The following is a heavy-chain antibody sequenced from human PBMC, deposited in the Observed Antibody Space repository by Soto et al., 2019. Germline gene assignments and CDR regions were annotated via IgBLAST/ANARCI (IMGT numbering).Heavy chain of an antibody. Sequence: SETLSLTCTVSGGSISSYFWSWIRQPPGRGLEWIGYAYDSGSPNYNPSLKSRVTMSVDTSKNQFSLKLTSVTAADTAIYYCARATASRARGVFDYWSQGALVTVSS. J-gene: IGHJ4*02. D-gene: IGHD2-21*01. CDR3: ARATASRARGVFDY. V-gene: IGHV4-59*01. CDR1: GGSISSYF. CDR2: AYDSGSP.